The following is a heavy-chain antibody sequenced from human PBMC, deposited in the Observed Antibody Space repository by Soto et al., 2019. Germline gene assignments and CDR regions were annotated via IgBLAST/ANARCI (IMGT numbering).Heavy chain of an antibody. CDR3: AHAGDYDLLTFDH. CDR1: GFSLSTYHMG. Sequence: QITLKESGPTLVRPAQTLTLTCDFSGFSLSTYHMGVAWIRQPPGKALEWLALIYWDDDKRYSPSLKDRLAIYKDTSSNQVVLTITNMDPGDKATYFCAHAGDYDLLTFDHWGPGTLVTVSS. J-gene: IGHJ4*02. D-gene: IGHD4-17*01. CDR2: IYWDDDK. V-gene: IGHV2-5*02.